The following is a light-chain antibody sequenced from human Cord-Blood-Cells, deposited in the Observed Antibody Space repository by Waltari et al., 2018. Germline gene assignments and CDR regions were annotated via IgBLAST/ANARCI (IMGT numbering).Light chain of an antibody. CDR3: QQANSFPIT. Sequence: DIQMTQSPSYVSASVGDRVSITCRGSQGISSWLAWYQQKPGNAPKLLIYAASSLQSGVTARFSGSGAGTEFTLTISRLQPEDFATYYCQQANSFPITFGQGTRLEIK. CDR2: AAS. J-gene: IGKJ5*01. CDR1: QGISSW. V-gene: IGKV1-12*01.